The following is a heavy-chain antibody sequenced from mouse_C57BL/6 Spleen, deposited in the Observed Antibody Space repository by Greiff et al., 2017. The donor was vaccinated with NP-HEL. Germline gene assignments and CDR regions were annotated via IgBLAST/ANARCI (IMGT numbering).Heavy chain of an antibody. V-gene: IGHV1-85*01. CDR1: GYTFTSYD. CDR2: IYPRDGST. Sequence: QVQLQQSGPELVKPGASVKLSCKASGYTFTSYDINWVKQRPGQGLEWIGWIYPRDGSTKYNEKLKGKATLTVDTSSSTAYMELHSLTSEDSAVYFCARDYGSSYYYAMDYWGQGTSVTVSS. D-gene: IGHD1-1*01. CDR3: ARDYGSSYYYAMDY. J-gene: IGHJ4*01.